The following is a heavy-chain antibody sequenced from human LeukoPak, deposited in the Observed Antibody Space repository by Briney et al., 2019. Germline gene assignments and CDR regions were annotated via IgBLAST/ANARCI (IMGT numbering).Heavy chain of an antibody. CDR2: IIPLLDRT. Sequence: GASVKVSCKTSGDTFSSNTLSWMRQAPGQGLEWMGRIIPLLDRTDYAQKFQGRVTITADESTTTAYMELSSLRFEDTAFYYCAREKGRGGYNGFDYWGQGTLVTVSS. V-gene: IGHV1-69*08. CDR1: GDTFSSNT. CDR3: AREKGRGGYNGFDY. D-gene: IGHD5-24*01. J-gene: IGHJ4*02.